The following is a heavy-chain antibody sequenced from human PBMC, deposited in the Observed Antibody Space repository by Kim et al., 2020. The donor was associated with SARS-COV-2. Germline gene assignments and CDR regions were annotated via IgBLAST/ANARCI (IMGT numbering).Heavy chain of an antibody. J-gene: IGHJ4*02. CDR3: ARIYDGGDY. V-gene: IGHV3-11*01. D-gene: IGHD5-12*01. Sequence: YCADSVKARFTISRENAKNSLYLQMNSLRADDTAVYYCARIYDGGDYWGQGTLVTVSS.